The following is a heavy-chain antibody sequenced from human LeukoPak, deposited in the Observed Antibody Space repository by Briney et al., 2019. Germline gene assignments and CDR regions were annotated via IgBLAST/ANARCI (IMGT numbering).Heavy chain of an antibody. V-gene: IGHV1-18*03. D-gene: IGHD3-22*01. J-gene: IGHJ5*02. Sequence: ASVKVSCKASGYTFTSYGISWVRQAPGQGLEWMGWIDAGNGRTKYSQDFQGRVTITRDTSASIAYMELSSLRSDDMAVYYCAREHYYDSSGYPRGWFDPWGQGTLVTVSS. CDR1: GYTFTSYG. CDR3: AREHYYDSSGYPRGWFDP. CDR2: IDAGNGRT.